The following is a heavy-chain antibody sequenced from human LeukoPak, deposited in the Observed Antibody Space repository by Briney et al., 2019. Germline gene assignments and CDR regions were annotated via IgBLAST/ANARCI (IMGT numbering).Heavy chain of an antibody. D-gene: IGHD3-3*01. Sequence: GGSLRLSCAASGFTFSSYTMSWVRQAPGKGLEWVSAISGSGGSTNYADSVKGRFTISRDNSMNTLYLQINSLRAEDTAVYYCAKDRGYFDLSFDHWGQGTLVTVSS. V-gene: IGHV3-23*01. CDR2: ISGSGGST. CDR1: GFTFSSYT. CDR3: AKDRGYFDLSFDH. J-gene: IGHJ4*02.